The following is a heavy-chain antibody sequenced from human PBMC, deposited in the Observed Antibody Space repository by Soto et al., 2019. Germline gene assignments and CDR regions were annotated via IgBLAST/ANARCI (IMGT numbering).Heavy chain of an antibody. D-gene: IGHD4-17*01. CDR1: GYTFTSYY. Sequence: QVQLVQSGAEVKKPGASVKVSCKASGYTFTSYYMHWVRQAPGQGLEWMGIINPSGGSTSYAQKFQGRVTMTRGTSTSTVYMELSSLRSEDTAVYYCASGNYDYGDYTLGCFDPWGQGTLVTVSS. CDR2: INPSGGST. V-gene: IGHV1-46*01. CDR3: ASGNYDYGDYTLGCFDP. J-gene: IGHJ5*02.